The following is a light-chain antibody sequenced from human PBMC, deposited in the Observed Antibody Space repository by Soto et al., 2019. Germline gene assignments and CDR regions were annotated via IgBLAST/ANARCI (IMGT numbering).Light chain of an antibody. CDR3: QQYNSNPWT. V-gene: IGKV1-5*03. CDR1: QSISGW. Sequence: DIQMTQSPSTLSASIGDRVTITCRASQSISGWLAWYQQKPGKAPKLLISKASTLESGVPSRFSGSGSGTEFTLTISSLQPDDFATYYCQQYNSNPWTFGQGTNVEIQ. CDR2: KAS. J-gene: IGKJ1*01.